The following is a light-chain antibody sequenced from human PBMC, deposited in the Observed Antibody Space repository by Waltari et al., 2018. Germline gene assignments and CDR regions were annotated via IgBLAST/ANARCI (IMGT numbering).Light chain of an antibody. V-gene: IGKV3-15*01. CDR2: GAS. Sequence: EIVLTQSPATLSVSPVERATISCRASQRVASNLVWYQQNPGQAPRRLIYGASTRATGIPARFSGSGSGTEFTLTISSLQSEDFAVYFCQQYKNWPLTFGQGTRLEIK. CDR1: QRVASN. J-gene: IGKJ5*01. CDR3: QQYKNWPLT.